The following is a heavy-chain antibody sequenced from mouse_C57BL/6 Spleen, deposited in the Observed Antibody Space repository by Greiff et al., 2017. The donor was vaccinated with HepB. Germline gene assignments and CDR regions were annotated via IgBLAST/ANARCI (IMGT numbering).Heavy chain of an antibody. D-gene: IGHD2-3*01. CDR1: GYTFTDYY. Sequence: VQLQQSGPELVKPGASVKISCKASGYTFTDYYMNWVKQSHGKSLEWIGDINPNNGGTSYNQKFKGKATLTVDKSSSTAYMELRSLTSEDSAVYYCARRGGWLLQRYFDVWGTGTTVTVSS. J-gene: IGHJ1*03. V-gene: IGHV1-26*01. CDR3: ARRGGWLLQRYFDV. CDR2: INPNNGGT.